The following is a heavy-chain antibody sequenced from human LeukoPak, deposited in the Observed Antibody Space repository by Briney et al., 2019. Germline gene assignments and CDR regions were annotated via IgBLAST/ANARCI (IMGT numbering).Heavy chain of an antibody. D-gene: IGHD3-16*01. V-gene: IGHV3-21*01. J-gene: IGHJ4*02. CDR2: ISSSSSYI. CDR1: GFTFSSYS. Sequence: GGSLRLSCAASGFTFSSYSMNWVRQAPGKGLEWVSSISSSSSYIYYADSVKGRFTISRDNDKNSLYLQMNSLRAEDTAVYYCARDWGEYYFDYWSQGTLVTVSS. CDR3: ARDWGEYYFDY.